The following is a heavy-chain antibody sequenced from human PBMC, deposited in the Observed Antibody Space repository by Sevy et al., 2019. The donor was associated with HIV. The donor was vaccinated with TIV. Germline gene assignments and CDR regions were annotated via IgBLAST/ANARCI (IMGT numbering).Heavy chain of an antibody. CDR1: GGSMSGSHYY. D-gene: IGHD2-2*01. CDR3: ARNSTEHSFDY. J-gene: IGHJ4*01. V-gene: IGHV4-39*01. Sequence: SETQSLTCTVSGGSMSGSHYYWGWIRRPPGKGLEWIGSVYDSGSTHYNPSLKSRVTISVDTSKSLLSLELTSVIATDTAVYYCARNSTEHSFDYWGHGTLVTVSS. CDR2: VYDSGST.